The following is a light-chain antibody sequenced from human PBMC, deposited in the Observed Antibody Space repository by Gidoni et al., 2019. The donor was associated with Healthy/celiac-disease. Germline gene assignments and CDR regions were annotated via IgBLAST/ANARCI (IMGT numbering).Light chain of an antibody. V-gene: IGKV1-33*01. CDR2: DAS. J-gene: IGKJ4*01. Sequence: DIHMTQSPSSLSASVGDRVTITCQASQDISNYLNWYQQKPGKAPKLLIYDASNLETGVPSRFSGSGSGTDFTFTISSLQPEDIATYYCQQYDNLATFGGGTKVEIK. CDR1: QDISNY. CDR3: QQYDNLAT.